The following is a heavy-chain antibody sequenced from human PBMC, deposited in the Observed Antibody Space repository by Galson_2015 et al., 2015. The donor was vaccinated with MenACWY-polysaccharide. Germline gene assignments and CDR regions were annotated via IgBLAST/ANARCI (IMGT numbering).Heavy chain of an antibody. CDR2: IKSKIHGETR. J-gene: IGHJ4*02. CDR1: GSTFSNLW. V-gene: IGHV3-15*01. Sequence: SLRLSCAASGSTFSNLWMTWVRQAPGKGLEWVGRIKSKIHGETRDYAASVIGRFSISRDDSENTVYLQMNSLRTEDTAVYYCTTDRPLTGGGVVAYWGQGTLVTVSS. CDR3: TTDRPLTGGGVVAY. D-gene: IGHD3-16*01.